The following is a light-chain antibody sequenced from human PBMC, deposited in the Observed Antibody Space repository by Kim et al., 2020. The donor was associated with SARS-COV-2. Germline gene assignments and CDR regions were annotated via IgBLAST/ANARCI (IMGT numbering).Light chain of an antibody. Sequence: SVSPGQTASITCSGDKLGDKYACWYQQKPGQSPGLVIYQDSKRPSGIPERFSGSNSGNTATLTISGTQAMDEADYYCQAWDSSTGVCGTGTKVTVL. CDR2: QDS. CDR3: QAWDSSTGV. V-gene: IGLV3-1*01. J-gene: IGLJ1*01. CDR1: KLGDKY.